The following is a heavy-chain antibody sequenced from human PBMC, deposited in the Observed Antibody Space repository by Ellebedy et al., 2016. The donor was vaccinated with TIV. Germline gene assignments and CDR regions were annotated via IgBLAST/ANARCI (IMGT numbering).Heavy chain of an antibody. D-gene: IGHD2-21*01. Sequence: ASVKVSCXASAYSFTRYFTHWVRQAPGQRPEWMVWINVGGGDTAYSKKLQGRVTITRDTSATTAYMELSGLRSEDTAVYYCATRVWQDPMDVWGQGTTVTVSS. V-gene: IGHV1-3*01. CDR1: AYSFTRYF. J-gene: IGHJ6*02. CDR3: ATRVWQDPMDV. CDR2: INVGGGDT.